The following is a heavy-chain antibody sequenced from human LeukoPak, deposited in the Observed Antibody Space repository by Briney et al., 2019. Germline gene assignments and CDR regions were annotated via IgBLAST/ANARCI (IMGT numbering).Heavy chain of an antibody. CDR2: IYHSGST. CDR1: GYSISSGYY. Sequence: SETLSLTCTVSGYSISSGYYWGWIRQPPGKGLEWIGSIYHSGSTYYNPSLKSRVTISVDTSKNQFSLKLSSVTAADTAVYYCARDAYYYGSGSYFIKRTSDPGTLVTVSS. V-gene: IGHV4-38-2*02. CDR3: ARDAYYYGSGSYFIKRT. D-gene: IGHD3-10*01. J-gene: IGHJ5*02.